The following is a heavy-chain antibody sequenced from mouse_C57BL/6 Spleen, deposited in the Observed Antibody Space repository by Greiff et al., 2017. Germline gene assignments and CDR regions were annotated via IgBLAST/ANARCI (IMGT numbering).Heavy chain of an antibody. V-gene: IGHV1-64*01. D-gene: IGHD1-1*01. J-gene: IGHJ4*01. CDR1: GYTFTSYW. CDR2: IHPNSGST. CDR3: ARRGIYYYGSSYDYAMDY. Sequence: VKLQQPGAELVKPGASVKLSCKASGYTFTSYWMHWVKQRPGQGLEWIGMIHPNSGSTNYNEKFKSKATLTVDKSSSTAYMQLSSLTSEDSAVYYCARRGIYYYGSSYDYAMDYWGQGTSVTVSS.